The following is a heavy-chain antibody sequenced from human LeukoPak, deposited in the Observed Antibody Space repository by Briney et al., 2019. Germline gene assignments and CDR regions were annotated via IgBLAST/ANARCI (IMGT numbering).Heavy chain of an antibody. D-gene: IGHD3-16*01. V-gene: IGHV1-8*01. Sequence: ASVKVSCKASGYTFTSYDINWVRQATGQGLEWMGWMNPNSANTGYAQKFPGRVTMTRNTSICTAYMELSSLRSEDTAVYYCARWYPTFQYFDYWGQGTLVTVSS. CDR1: GYTFTSYD. J-gene: IGHJ4*02. CDR3: ARWYPTFQYFDY. CDR2: MNPNSANT.